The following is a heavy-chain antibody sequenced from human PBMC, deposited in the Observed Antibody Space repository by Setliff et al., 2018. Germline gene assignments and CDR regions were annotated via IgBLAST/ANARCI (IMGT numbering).Heavy chain of an antibody. J-gene: IGHJ6*04. CDR2: FDPXDGET. CDR1: GKTLTELS. Sequence: ASVKVSCKLSGKTLTELSIHWVRQAPGKGLEWMGGFDPXDGETVYAQKFQGRVTMTTDTSTSTAYMELRSLRSDDTAVYYCAKDRVEVVVAAPQARFDPWGRGTTVTVSS. CDR3: AKDRVEVVVAAPQARFDP. V-gene: IGHV1-24*01. D-gene: IGHD2-15*01.